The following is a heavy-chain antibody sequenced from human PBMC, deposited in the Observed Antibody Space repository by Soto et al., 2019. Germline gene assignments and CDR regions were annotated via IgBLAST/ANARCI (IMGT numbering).Heavy chain of an antibody. D-gene: IGHD3-3*01. CDR1: GYPVTAYY. V-gene: IGHV1-2*02. CDR2: INPATGAA. Sequence: QLHLVQSGAVVKKPGASVTVSCSASGYPVTAYYMHWVRQAPGRGLEWMGGINPATGAAKYTQTLQGRVTMTRDTSTSTLFRELSGLTSEDTAVFYCARGGGVGVAGSAAFDMWGQGTLVTVSS. J-gene: IGHJ3*02. CDR3: ARGGGVGVAGSAAFDM.